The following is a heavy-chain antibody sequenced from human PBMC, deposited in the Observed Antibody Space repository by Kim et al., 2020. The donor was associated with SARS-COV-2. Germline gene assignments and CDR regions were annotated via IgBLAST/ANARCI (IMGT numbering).Heavy chain of an antibody. Sequence: KYTPSLQSRLTISVDTTKNQSSLRLGSVTAADTAVYYCARGGGYSYGAIDYWGQGTLVTVSS. V-gene: IGHV4-34*01. J-gene: IGHJ4*02. D-gene: IGHD5-18*01. CDR3: ARGGGYSYGAIDY.